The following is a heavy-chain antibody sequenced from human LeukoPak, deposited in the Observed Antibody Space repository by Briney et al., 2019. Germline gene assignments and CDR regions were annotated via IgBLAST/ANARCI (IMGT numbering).Heavy chain of an antibody. Sequence: SVKVSCKASGSTFRTSALTWLRQAPGQGLEWMGEIVPIYNKPKYAQNFQGRVTIIADETTSTVYMGLSGLRPDDTAVYFCAREVWELTYFESWGQGTLVVVSS. D-gene: IGHD1-26*01. V-gene: IGHV1-69*13. CDR2: IVPIYNKP. J-gene: IGHJ4*02. CDR1: GSTFRTSA. CDR3: AREVWELTYFES.